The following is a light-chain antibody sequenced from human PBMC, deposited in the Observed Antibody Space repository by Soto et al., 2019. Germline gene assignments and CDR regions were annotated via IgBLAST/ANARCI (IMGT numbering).Light chain of an antibody. J-gene: IGKJ4*01. V-gene: IGKV4-1*01. CDR1: QSVLYSSNNKNY. CDR2: WAS. Sequence: DIVMTQSPDSLAVSLGERTTINCKSSQSVLYSSNNKNYLAWYQQKPGQPPQLLIYWASTRQSGVPDRFSGSGSGPDFTLSISGLQAEDVAVYSCHQYYSGPLTFGGGTKVEIK. CDR3: HQYYSGPLT.